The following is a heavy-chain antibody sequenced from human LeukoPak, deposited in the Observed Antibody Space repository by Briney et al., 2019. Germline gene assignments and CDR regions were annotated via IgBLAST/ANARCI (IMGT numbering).Heavy chain of an antibody. Sequence: GGSLRLSWAASGFTFSSYWMHWVRQAPGKGLVWVSRINTDGSSTSYADSVKGRFTISRDNAKNTLYLQMNSLRAEDTAVYYCARVGITIFGVVINYMDVWGKGTTVTVSS. D-gene: IGHD3-3*01. CDR3: ARVGITIFGVVINYMDV. CDR2: INTDGSST. V-gene: IGHV3-74*01. CDR1: GFTFSSYW. J-gene: IGHJ6*03.